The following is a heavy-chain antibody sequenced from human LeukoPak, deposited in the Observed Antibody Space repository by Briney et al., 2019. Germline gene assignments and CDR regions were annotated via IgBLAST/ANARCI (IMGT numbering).Heavy chain of an antibody. Sequence: PGGSLRLSCAASGFTFSNYAMHWVRLAPGKGLEWVAVISYDGSNKYYADSVKGRFTISRDNSKNTLYLQMSSLRAEDTAVYYCARDRSFLTYYFDYWGQGTLVTVSS. V-gene: IGHV3-30-3*01. CDR2: ISYDGSNK. CDR3: ARDRSFLTYYFDY. J-gene: IGHJ4*02. D-gene: IGHD3-10*01. CDR1: GFTFSNYA.